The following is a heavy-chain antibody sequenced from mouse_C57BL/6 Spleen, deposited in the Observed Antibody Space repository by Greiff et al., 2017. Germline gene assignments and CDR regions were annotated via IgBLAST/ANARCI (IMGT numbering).Heavy chain of an antibody. J-gene: IGHJ3*01. CDR3: ARRGYGSPWFAY. CDR2: IDPSDCET. CDR1: GYTFTSYW. Sequence: QVQLQQPGAELVRPGSSVKLSCKASGYTFTSYWMHWVKQRPIQGLEWIGNIDPSDCETHYNQKFKDKATLTVDKSSSTAYMQLSSLTSEDSAVYYCARRGYGSPWFAYWGQGTLVTVSA. V-gene: IGHV1-52*01. D-gene: IGHD1-1*01.